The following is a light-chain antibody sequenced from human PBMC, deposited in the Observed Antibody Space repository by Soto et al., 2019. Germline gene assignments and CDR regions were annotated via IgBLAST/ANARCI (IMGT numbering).Light chain of an antibody. CDR3: QQYCSSPVYT. CDR1: QSVSSSY. V-gene: IGKV3-20*01. CDR2: GAS. J-gene: IGKJ2*01. Sequence: EIVLTQSPGTLSLSPGERATLSCRASQSVSSSYLACYQQKPGQAPRLLIYGASSRATGIPDRFSGSRSATDFTLTISRLEPQDFAVYYCQQYCSSPVYTFGQGTKLELK.